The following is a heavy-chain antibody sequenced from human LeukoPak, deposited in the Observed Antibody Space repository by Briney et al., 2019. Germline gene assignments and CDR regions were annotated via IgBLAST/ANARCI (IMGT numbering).Heavy chain of an antibody. CDR2: ITHSGST. CDR1: GGSFTGYS. J-gene: IGHJ5*02. D-gene: IGHD1/OR15-1a*01. CDR3: ARGQGTLLRPRWFDP. Sequence: SETLSLTCAVYGGSFTGYSWSWIRQSPGRRLEWIGEITHSGSTNYNPSLESRVTISVDASRFQFSLNLTSVSAGDTALYYCARGQGTLLRPRWFDPWGQGALVTVSS. V-gene: IGHV4-34*01.